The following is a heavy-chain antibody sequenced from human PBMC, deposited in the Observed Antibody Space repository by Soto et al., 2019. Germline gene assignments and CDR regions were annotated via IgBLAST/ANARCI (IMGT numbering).Heavy chain of an antibody. CDR3: ASTSYYYDSSGYYSA. CDR2: TYYRSKWYN. V-gene: IGHV6-1*01. Sequence: QTLSLTCAISGDSVSSNSAAWNWIRQSPSRGLEWLGRTYYRSKWYNDYAVSVKSRITINPDTSKNQFSLLLNSVTPEDTAVYYCASTSYYYDSSGYYSAWGQGTLVTVSS. J-gene: IGHJ5*02. D-gene: IGHD3-22*01. CDR1: GDSVSSNSAA.